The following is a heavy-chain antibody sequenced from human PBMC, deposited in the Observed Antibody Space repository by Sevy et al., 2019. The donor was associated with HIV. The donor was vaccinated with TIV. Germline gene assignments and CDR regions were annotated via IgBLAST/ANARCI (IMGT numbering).Heavy chain of an antibody. D-gene: IGHD6-13*01. CDR1: GFTFSYYG. CDR3: AKNTAAVGTGGFDC. Sequence: GGSLRLSCAASGFTFSYYGMHWVRQAPGKGLEWVTFISYDAINKYYADSVKGRFTISRDNSKNTLYLQMNSLRPEDTALYYCAKNTAAVGTGGFDCWGQGTLVTVSS. J-gene: IGHJ4*02. V-gene: IGHV3-30*02. CDR2: ISYDAINK.